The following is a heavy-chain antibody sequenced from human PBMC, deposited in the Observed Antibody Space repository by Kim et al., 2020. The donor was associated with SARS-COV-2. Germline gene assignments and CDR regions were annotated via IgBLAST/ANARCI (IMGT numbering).Heavy chain of an antibody. J-gene: IGHJ5*02. V-gene: IGHV1-18*01. D-gene: IGHD3-9*01. CDR1: GYTFTSYG. CDR2: ISAYNGNT. CDR3: ARALLAYFDWFSNWFDP. Sequence: ASVKVSCKASGYTFTSYGISWVRQAPGQGLEWMGWISAYNGNTNYAQKLQGRVTMTTDTSTSTAYMELRSLRSDDTAVYYCARALLAYFDWFSNWFDPWGQGTLVTVSS.